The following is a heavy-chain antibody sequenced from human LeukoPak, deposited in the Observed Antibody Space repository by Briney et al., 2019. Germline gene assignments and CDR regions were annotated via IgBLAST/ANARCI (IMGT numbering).Heavy chain of an antibody. D-gene: IGHD1-26*01. CDR1: GFTFSSYA. Sequence: GGSLRLSCPASGFTFSSYAMSWVRQAPGKGLEWVSAISGSGGSTYYADSVKGRFTISRDNSKNTLYLQMNSLRAEDTAVYYCAKDPHEWELLHYFEYWGQGTLVTVSS. J-gene: IGHJ4*02. V-gene: IGHV3-23*01. CDR3: AKDPHEWELLHYFEY. CDR2: ISGSGGST.